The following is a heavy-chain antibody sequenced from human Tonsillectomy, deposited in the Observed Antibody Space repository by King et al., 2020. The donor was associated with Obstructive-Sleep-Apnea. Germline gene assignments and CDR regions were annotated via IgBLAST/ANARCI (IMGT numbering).Heavy chain of an antibody. CDR2: ISSTSTTI. CDR1: GFTFTYYS. CDR3: ARDSANYGSGSYYRY. V-gene: IGHV3-48*04. J-gene: IGHJ4*02. Sequence: VQLVESGGGLVQPGGSLRLSCAASGFTFTYYSMNWVRQAPGKGLEWVSYISSTSTTINYADSVMGRFTISRDNAKNSLYLQMNSLRAEDTAVYYCARDSANYGSGSYYRYWGQGTLVTVSS. D-gene: IGHD3-10*01.